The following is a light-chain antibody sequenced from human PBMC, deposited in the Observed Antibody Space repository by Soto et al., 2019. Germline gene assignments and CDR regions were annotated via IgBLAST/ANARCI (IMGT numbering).Light chain of an antibody. CDR3: AAWDGSLNNVL. Sequence: QAVVTQPPSASGTPGQRVTISCSGSGSSIGTNTVNWYRQLPGTPPKLLIYGDNQRPSGVPDRFSGSKSGTSASLAISGLQSEDEADYYCAAWDGSLNNVLFGGGTKLTVL. J-gene: IGLJ2*01. CDR2: GDN. CDR1: GSSIGTNT. V-gene: IGLV1-44*01.